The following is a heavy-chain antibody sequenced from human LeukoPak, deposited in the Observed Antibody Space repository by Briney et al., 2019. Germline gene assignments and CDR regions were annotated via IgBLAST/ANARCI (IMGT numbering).Heavy chain of an antibody. Sequence: KPSETLSLTCTVSGGSVSTGSYYWSWIRQPAGRGLEWIGHIHTSGTMNYNASLKSRVRISVETSKNQFSLRLSSVTAADTAVYYCARAYSSSWYFNWFDPWGQGTLVTVSS. CDR1: GGSVSTGSYY. D-gene: IGHD6-13*01. CDR3: ARAYSSSWYFNWFDP. J-gene: IGHJ5*02. CDR2: IHTSGTM. V-gene: IGHV4-61*09.